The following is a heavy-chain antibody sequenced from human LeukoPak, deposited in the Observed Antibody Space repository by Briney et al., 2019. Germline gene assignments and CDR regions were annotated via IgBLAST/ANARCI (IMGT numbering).Heavy chain of an antibody. CDR2: ISSSGSII. CDR3: TKESATGSRYSFDY. J-gene: IGHJ4*02. Sequence: GGSLRLSCAASGFTFSSYEMNWVRQAPGKGLEWVSYISSSGSIIYYADSVKGRFTISRDNSKNTLYLQMNSLRGEDTAIYYCTKESATGSRYSFDYWGQGTLVTVSS. CDR1: GFTFSSYE. V-gene: IGHV3-48*03. D-gene: IGHD2-15*01.